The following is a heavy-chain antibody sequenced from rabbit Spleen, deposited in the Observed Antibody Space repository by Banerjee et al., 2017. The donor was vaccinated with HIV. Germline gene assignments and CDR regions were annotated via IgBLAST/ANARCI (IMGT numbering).Heavy chain of an antibody. D-gene: IGHD1-1*01. CDR2: IDSGSSGFT. V-gene: IGHV1S45*01. CDR1: GFSFSLSSY. Sequence: QEQVVESGGGLVQPEGSLTLTCTASGFSFSLSSYMCWVRQAPGKGLEWIACIDSGSSGFTYYATWAIGRFTCSKPSSTTVTLQMTRLTAADTATYFCARDTSSSFSSYGMDLWGPGTLVTVS. CDR3: ARDTSSSFSSYGMDL. J-gene: IGHJ6*01.